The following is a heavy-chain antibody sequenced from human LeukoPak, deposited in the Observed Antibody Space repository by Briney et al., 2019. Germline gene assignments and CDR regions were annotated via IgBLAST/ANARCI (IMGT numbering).Heavy chain of an antibody. V-gene: IGHV1-24*01. D-gene: IGHD2-15*01. Sequence: ASVKVSCKVSGYTLTELSMHWVRQAPGKGLEWMGGFDLEDGETIYAQKFQGRVTMTEDTSTDTAYMELSSLRSEDTAVYYCATFGAPYCSGGSCYSMDYWGQGTLVTVSS. CDR3: ATFGAPYCSGGSCYSMDY. CDR1: GYTLTELS. CDR2: FDLEDGET. J-gene: IGHJ4*02.